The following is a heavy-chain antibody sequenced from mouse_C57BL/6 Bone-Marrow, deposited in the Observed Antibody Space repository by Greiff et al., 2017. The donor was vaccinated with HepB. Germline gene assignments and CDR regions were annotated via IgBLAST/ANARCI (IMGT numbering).Heavy chain of an antibody. CDR3: ARGRGIYYDYDDPPFDY. CDR1: GYTFTGYW. J-gene: IGHJ2*01. CDR2: ILPGSGST. D-gene: IGHD2-4*01. V-gene: IGHV1-9*01. Sequence: VQLQQSGAELMKPGASVKLSCKATGYTFTGYWIEWVKQRPGHGLEWIGEILPGSGSTNYNEKFKGKATFTADTSSNTAYMQLSSLTTEDSAISYCARGRGIYYDYDDPPFDYWGQGTTLTVSS.